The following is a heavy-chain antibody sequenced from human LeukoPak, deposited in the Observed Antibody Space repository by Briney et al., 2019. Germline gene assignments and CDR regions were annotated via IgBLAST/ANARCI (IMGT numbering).Heavy chain of an antibody. CDR3: ARDRSGDHPEAFDI. D-gene: IGHD3-10*01. J-gene: IGHJ3*02. CDR1: GFTFTKYW. Sequence: GSLRLSCAASGFTFTKYWMTWVRQDPGKGLEWIGYIYYSGSTNYNPSLKSRVTMSVDTSKNQFPLKLSSVTAADTAVYYCARDRSGDHPEAFDIWGQGTMVTVSS. CDR2: IYYSGST. V-gene: IGHV4-59*12.